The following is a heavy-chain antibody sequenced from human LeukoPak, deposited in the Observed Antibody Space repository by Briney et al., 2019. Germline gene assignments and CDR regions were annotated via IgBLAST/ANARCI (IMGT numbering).Heavy chain of an antibody. V-gene: IGHV4-38-2*01. CDR1: GYSITSGYY. D-gene: IGHD2-2*01. J-gene: IGHJ5*02. CDR3: ARGQLTYCSSTSCCGSTWFDP. CDR2: IYHSGTT. Sequence: SETLSLTCAVSGYSITSGYYWGWIRQPPGKGLEWIGSIYHSGTTYYNPSLKSRVSISVDTSKIQFSLRLSSVTAADTAMYYCARGQLTYCSSTSCCGSTWFDPWGQGTLVTVSS.